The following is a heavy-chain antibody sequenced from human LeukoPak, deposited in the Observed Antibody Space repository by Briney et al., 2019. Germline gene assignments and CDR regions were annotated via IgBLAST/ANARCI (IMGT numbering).Heavy chain of an antibody. CDR2: ISSSSSTI. J-gene: IGHJ6*02. D-gene: IGHD1-26*01. CDR3: AKGLWYSVYDFDD. CDR1: GFTFSSYG. V-gene: IGHV3-48*01. Sequence: GGSLRLSCAASGFTFSSYGMHWVRQAPGKGLEWVSYISSSSSTIYYADSVKGRFTISRDNSKNTLYLQMNSLRAEDTAVYYCAKGLWYSVYDFDDWGQRRSATVSS.